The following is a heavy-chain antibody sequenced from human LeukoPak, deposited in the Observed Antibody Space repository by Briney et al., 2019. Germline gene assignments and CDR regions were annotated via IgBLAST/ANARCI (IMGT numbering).Heavy chain of an antibody. V-gene: IGHV3-23*01. CDR1: GFTFSSYA. D-gene: IGHD5-24*01. CDR3: AKGRDGYNQDPFDY. J-gene: IGHJ4*02. Sequence: GRTLRLSYAASGFTFSSYAMSWVSQAPGKGLEWVSAISGSGGSTYYADSVKGRFTISRDNSKNTLYLQMNSLRAEDTAVYYCAKGRDGYNQDPFDYWGQGTLVTVSS. CDR2: ISGSGGST.